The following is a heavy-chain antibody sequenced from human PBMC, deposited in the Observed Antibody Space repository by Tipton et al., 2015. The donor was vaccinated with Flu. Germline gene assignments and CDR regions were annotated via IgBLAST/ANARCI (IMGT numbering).Heavy chain of an antibody. CDR1: GGSISSYY. Sequence: TLSLTCTVSGGSISSYYWSWIRQPAGKGLEWIGRIYTSGSTNYNPSLKSRVTMSVDTSKNQFSLKLSSVTAADTAVYYCARDSPRYCGGSCSSLWGQGTLVTVSS. CDR3: ARDSPRYCGGSCSSL. CDR2: IYTSGST. J-gene: IGHJ4*02. D-gene: IGHD2-15*01. V-gene: IGHV4-4*07.